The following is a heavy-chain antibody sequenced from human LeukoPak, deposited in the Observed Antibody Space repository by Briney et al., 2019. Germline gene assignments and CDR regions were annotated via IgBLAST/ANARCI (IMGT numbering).Heavy chain of an antibody. J-gene: IGHJ3*02. CDR3: ARGDFSDYGNYVDAFDI. CDR2: IDQHGSQK. Sequence: GGSLRLSCAASGFTFNNYWMSWDRQAPGKGLEWVANIDQHGSQKFCVDSVKGRFTISRDNTKNSLYLQMNSLKAEDTAVYYCARGDFSDYGNYVDAFDIWGQGTMVTVSS. CDR1: GFTFNNYW. D-gene: IGHD4-17*01. V-gene: IGHV3-7*01.